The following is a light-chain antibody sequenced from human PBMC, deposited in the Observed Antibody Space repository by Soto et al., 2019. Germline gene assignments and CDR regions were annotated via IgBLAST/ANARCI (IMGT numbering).Light chain of an antibody. CDR2: EVS. CDR3: MQSTQLPPT. Sequence: DVVMTQTPLSLPVAPGQPASISCKSSQSLLHINGENFLFWYLQKPGQSPQLLIYEVSTRVSGVPDRFSGSGSGTDFTLEISRVETDDVGIYYCMQSTQLPPTFGQGTRLGIE. CDR1: QSLLHINGENF. V-gene: IGKV2D-29*02. J-gene: IGKJ5*01.